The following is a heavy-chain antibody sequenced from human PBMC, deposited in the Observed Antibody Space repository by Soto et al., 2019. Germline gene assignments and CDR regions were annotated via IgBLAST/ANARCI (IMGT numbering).Heavy chain of an antibody. CDR3: ARPGPGVRGVDNWFDP. V-gene: IGHV1-69*13. CDR2: IIPVINTA. CDR1: GYSFTDYD. D-gene: IGHD3-10*01. Sequence: SVKVSCKTSGYSFTDYDIHWVRQAAGQGLEWMGGIIPVINTAIYAQKFQGRVTITADESTSTAYMELSSLRSEDTAVYYCARPGPGVRGVDNWFDPWGQGTLVTVSS. J-gene: IGHJ5*02.